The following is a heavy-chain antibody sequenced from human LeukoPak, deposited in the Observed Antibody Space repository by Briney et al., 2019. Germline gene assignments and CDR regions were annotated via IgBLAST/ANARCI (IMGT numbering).Heavy chain of an antibody. CDR1: GFTFSSYA. D-gene: IGHD3-22*01. V-gene: IGHV3-23*01. Sequence: GGSLRLSCAASGFTFSSYAMSWVRQAPGKGLEWVSAVSGSGGSTYYADSVKGRFTISRDNSKNTLYLQMNSLRAEDTAVYYCAKGLRRSYDSPPAWGQGTLVTVSS. CDR2: VSGSGGST. CDR3: AKGLRRSYDSPPA. J-gene: IGHJ4*02.